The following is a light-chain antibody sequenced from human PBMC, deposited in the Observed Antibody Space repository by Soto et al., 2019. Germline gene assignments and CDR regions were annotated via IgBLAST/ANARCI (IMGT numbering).Light chain of an antibody. J-gene: IGKJ3*01. Sequence: DIQLTQSPSSLSASVGDRVTISCRASQGIANFLAWYQQKPGKAPKLLIYGASTLRSGVPSRFSGSGSGTDFTLTISSLQPEDFATYYCQQLNSFPIPFGPGTKVDIK. CDR1: QGIANF. CDR2: GAS. CDR3: QQLNSFPIP. V-gene: IGKV1-9*01.